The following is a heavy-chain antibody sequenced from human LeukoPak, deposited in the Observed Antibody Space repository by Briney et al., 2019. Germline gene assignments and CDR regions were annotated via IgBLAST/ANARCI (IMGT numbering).Heavy chain of an antibody. CDR2: IYTSGST. D-gene: IGHD3-22*01. CDR3: ARDCPYDSSGYYFPWFDP. V-gene: IGHV4-4*07. CDR1: GGSISSYY. J-gene: IGHJ5*02. Sequence: SDTLSLTCTVSGGSISSYYWSWIRQPAGKGLEWIGRIYTSGSTNYNPSLKSRVTMSVYTSKNQFSLKLSSVNTAATAVYYCARDCPYDSSGYYFPWFDPWGQGTLVTVSS.